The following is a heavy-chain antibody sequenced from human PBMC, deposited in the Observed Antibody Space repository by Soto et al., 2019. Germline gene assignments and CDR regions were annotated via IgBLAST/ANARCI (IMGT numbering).Heavy chain of an antibody. CDR3: TRDLGGWPDY. V-gene: IGHV1-3*01. D-gene: IGHD6-19*01. CDR1: GYTFTSYA. Sequence: QVQLVQSGAEVKKPGASVKVSCKASGYTFTSYAMHSVPQAPGQRLEWMGWINAGNGNTKYSKKFQHRVTIASDTSASTAYMQRSSLRVEDTLVLYCTRDLGGWPDYWGQGLLVTVS. CDR2: INAGNGNT. J-gene: IGHJ4*02.